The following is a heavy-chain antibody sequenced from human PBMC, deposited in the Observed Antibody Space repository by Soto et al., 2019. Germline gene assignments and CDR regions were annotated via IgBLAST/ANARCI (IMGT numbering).Heavy chain of an antibody. CDR2: INPATGAA. D-gene: IGHD3-3*01. CDR3: ARGGGVGVAGSAAFDM. CDR1: GYPVTAYY. Sequence: QLHLVHSGAVVKKPGASVTVSCSASGYPVTAYYMHWVRQAPGRGLEWMGGINPATGAAKYTQTFQGRVTMTRDTSTSTVFMELSGLTSEDTAVFYCARGGGVGVAGSAAFDMWGQGTLVTASS. V-gene: IGHV1-2*02. J-gene: IGHJ3*02.